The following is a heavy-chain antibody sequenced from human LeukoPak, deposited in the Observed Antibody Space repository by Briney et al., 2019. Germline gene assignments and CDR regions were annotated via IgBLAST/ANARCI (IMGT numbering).Heavy chain of an antibody. D-gene: IGHD5-18*01. Sequence: GGSLRLSCAASGFTVSSNYMSWVRQAPGKGLEWVSVIYSGGSTYYADSVKGRFTISRDNSKNTLYLQMNSLRAEDTAVYYCARVDTARYYYYYYMDVWGKGTTVTISS. CDR2: IYSGGST. J-gene: IGHJ6*03. CDR3: ARVDTARYYYYYYMDV. V-gene: IGHV3-53*01. CDR1: GFTVSSNY.